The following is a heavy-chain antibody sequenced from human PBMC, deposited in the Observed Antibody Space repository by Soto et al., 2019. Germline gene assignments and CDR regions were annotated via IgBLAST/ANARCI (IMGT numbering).Heavy chain of an antibody. CDR3: AHSIYRVNSSSWYAFDI. CDR1: GFSLSTSGVG. V-gene: IGHV2-5*02. J-gene: IGHJ3*02. Sequence: QITLKESGPTLVKPTQTLTLTCTFSGFSLSTSGVGVGWIRQPPGKALEWLALIYWDDDKRYSPSLKSRLTITKDTSKNQVVLTMTNMDPVDTATYYCAHSIYRVNSSSWYAFDIWGQGTMVTVSS. CDR2: IYWDDDK. D-gene: IGHD6-13*01.